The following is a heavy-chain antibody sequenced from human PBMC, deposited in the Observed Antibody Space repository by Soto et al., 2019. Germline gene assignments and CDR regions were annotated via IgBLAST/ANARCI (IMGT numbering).Heavy chain of an antibody. V-gene: IGHV4-39*01. J-gene: IGHJ6*02. CDR2: IYYSVST. CDR1: GGSISSSSYY. Sequence: TSETLSLTCTVSGGSISSSSYYWGWIRQPPGKGLEWIGSIYYSVSTYYNPSLKSRVTISVDTSKNQFSLKLSSVTAADTAVYYCAKAIDFFGSRSHYHFYYYGWAAFGQAPT. CDR3: AKAIDFFGSRSHYHFYYYGWAA. D-gene: IGHD3-10*01.